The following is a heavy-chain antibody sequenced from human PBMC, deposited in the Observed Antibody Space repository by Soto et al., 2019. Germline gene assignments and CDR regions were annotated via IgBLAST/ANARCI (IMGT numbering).Heavy chain of an antibody. J-gene: IGHJ3*02. D-gene: IGHD3-22*01. V-gene: IGHV3-23*01. Sequence: GGSLRLSCAASGFTFSSYAMTWVRQDPGMGLEWVSAISGSGGRTYYADSVKGRFTISRDNSKSTLYLQMNSLRAEDTAVYYCAKDGGAYYYDSSGDPAIWGQGTMVTVSS. CDR1: GFTFSSYA. CDR2: ISGSGGRT. CDR3: AKDGGAYYYDSSGDPAI.